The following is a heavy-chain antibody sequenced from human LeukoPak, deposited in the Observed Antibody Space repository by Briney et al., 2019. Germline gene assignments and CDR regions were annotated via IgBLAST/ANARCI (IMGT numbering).Heavy chain of an antibody. D-gene: IGHD6-19*01. Sequence: GGSLRLSCEASGFTFNTYSMNWARQAPGKGLEWVSSISSSSDYIYYADSVKGRFSISRDNAKNSLFLQMNSLRVEDTAVYYCARDRFTSGWYNGYWGQGTLVTVSS. CDR3: ARDRFTSGWYNGY. J-gene: IGHJ4*02. V-gene: IGHV3-21*01. CDR2: ISSSSDYI. CDR1: GFTFNTYS.